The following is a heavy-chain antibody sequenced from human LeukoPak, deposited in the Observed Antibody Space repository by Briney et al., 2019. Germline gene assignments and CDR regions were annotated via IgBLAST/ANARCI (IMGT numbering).Heavy chain of an antibody. CDR1: DGSISSHY. J-gene: IGHJ3*02. D-gene: IGHD2-2*01. CDR2: IYYSGST. CDR3: ARLDVVVPAANAFDI. Sequence: NPSETLSLTCTVSDGSISSHYYSWIRQPPGKGLEYIGYIYYSGSTNYNPYLKSRVTMSVDTSKNQFSLKLSSVTAADTAVYYCARLDVVVPAANAFDIWGQGTMVTVSS. V-gene: IGHV4-59*11.